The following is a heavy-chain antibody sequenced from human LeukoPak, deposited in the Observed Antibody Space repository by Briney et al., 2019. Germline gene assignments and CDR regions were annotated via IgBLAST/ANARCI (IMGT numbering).Heavy chain of an antibody. J-gene: IGHJ4*02. V-gene: IGHV5-51*01. CDR1: GYSFRTYW. CDR2: MYPGDSDT. CDR3: ARDPTDEAFDY. Sequence: GESLKIPCKASGYSFRTYWIGWVRQMPGRGLEWMAIMYPGDSDTTYSPSFQGQVTISVDKSISTAYLQWSSLGASDTATYYCARDPTDEAFDYWGQGTLVVVSS.